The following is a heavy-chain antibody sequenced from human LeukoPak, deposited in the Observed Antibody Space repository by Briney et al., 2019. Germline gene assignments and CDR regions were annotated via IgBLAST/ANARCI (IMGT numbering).Heavy chain of an antibody. Sequence: GGSLRLSCGASGFTFSSYALSWVRQAPGKGLGWVSAISGSGSSTYYADSVKGRFTISRDHSKNTLYLQMNSLRGDDTAVYYCAKVFGGKWLQPFDYWGRGTLVTVSS. D-gene: IGHD5-24*01. V-gene: IGHV3-23*01. J-gene: IGHJ4*02. CDR1: GFTFSSYA. CDR2: ISGSGSST. CDR3: AKVFGGKWLQPFDY.